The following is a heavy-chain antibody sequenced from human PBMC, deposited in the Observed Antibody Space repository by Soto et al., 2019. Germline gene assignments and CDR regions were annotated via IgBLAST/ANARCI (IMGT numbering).Heavy chain of an antibody. Sequence: PGGSLRLSCAASGFTFSSYAMHWVRQAPGKGLEWVAVISYDGSNKYYAESVKGRFTISRDNSKNTLYLQMNSLRAEDTAVYYCARENEGAGTFHYYYYGMDVWGQGTTVTVSS. D-gene: IGHD3-16*01. V-gene: IGHV3-30-3*01. CDR3: ARENEGAGTFHYYYYGMDV. CDR2: ISYDGSNK. J-gene: IGHJ6*02. CDR1: GFTFSSYA.